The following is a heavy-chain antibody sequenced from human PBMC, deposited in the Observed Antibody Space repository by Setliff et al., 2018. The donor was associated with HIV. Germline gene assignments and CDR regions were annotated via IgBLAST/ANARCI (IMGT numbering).Heavy chain of an antibody. D-gene: IGHD6-13*01. CDR2: IYYTGTT. Sequence: SETLSLTCTVSGGSISSSSYYWGWIGQPPGKGLELIGSIYYTGTTYYHPSLESRVTLSVDMSRNQFSLRLTSVTAADTGVYYCARRSDSSSWPPGGYYHYMDVWGKGTTVTVS. V-gene: IGHV4-39*01. CDR1: GGSISSSSYY. J-gene: IGHJ6*03. CDR3: ARRSDSSSWPPGGYYHYMDV.